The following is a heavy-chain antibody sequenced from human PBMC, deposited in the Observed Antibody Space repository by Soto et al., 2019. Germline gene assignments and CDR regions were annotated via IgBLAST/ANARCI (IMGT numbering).Heavy chain of an antibody. Sequence: LRLSCAASGFTFDSYAMSWVRQAPGIGLEWVSSISGSGGSTHYTESVKGRFTVSRDESKNTLYLQMNTLRAEDTAVYYCAKATGLVGASHYFDSWGQGTLVTVSS. V-gene: IGHV3-23*01. CDR1: GFTFDSYA. CDR2: ISGSGGST. CDR3: AKATGLVGASHYFDS. D-gene: IGHD1-26*01. J-gene: IGHJ4*02.